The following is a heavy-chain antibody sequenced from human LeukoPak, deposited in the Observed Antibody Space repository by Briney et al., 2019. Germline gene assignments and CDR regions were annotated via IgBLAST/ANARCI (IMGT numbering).Heavy chain of an antibody. CDR1: GFTFGSFS. J-gene: IGHJ4*02. Sequence: PGGSLRLSCAASGFTFGSFSMNWVRQAPGKGLEWISYIASSSSSMYYADSVKGRFTISRDNAKNSLYLQMNSLTAEDTAVYYCARVRSYGDSAYWGQGTLVTVSS. CDR3: ARVRSYGDSAY. D-gene: IGHD4-17*01. CDR2: IASSSSSM. V-gene: IGHV3-48*04.